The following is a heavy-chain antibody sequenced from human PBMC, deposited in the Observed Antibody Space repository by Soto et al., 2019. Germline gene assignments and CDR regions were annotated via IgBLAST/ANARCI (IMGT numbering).Heavy chain of an antibody. CDR2: ISGSGGST. CDR3: AKAFVVVVAATSLDAFDI. D-gene: IGHD2-15*01. V-gene: IGHV3-23*01. J-gene: IGHJ3*02. Sequence: GGSLRLSCAASGFTFSSYAMSWVRQAPGKGLEWVSAISGSGGSTYYADSVKGRFTISRDNSKNTLYLQMNSLRAEDTAVYYCAKAFVVVVAATSLDAFDIWGQGTMVTVSS. CDR1: GFTFSSYA.